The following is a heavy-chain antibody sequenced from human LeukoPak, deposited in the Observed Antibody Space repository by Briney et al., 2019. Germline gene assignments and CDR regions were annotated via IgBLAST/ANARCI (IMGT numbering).Heavy chain of an antibody. D-gene: IGHD6-13*01. CDR2: ISPYSGNT. CDR1: GYLFINYG. CDR3: ARTSGVSVAGSPYYFDF. J-gene: IGHJ4*02. Sequence: ASVNVSCKASGYLFINYGITWLRHAPGQGLECMGCISPYSGNTDYAQKLQGRVTMTTGRSTTTAYMELRSLGFDDTAVYYCARTSGVSVAGSPYYFDFWGQGTLITVSS. V-gene: IGHV1-18*01.